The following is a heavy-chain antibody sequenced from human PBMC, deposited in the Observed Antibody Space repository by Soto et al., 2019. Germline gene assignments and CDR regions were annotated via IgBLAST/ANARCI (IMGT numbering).Heavy chain of an antibody. CDR2: IIPIFGTA. Sequence: QVQLVQSGAEVKKPGSSVKVSCKASGGTFSSYAISWVRQAPGQGLEWMGEIIPIFGTANYAQKFQGRVAITAAESTSTAYMELSSLRSEVTAVYYCARDRGPSSGYYPYWFDPWGQGTLVTVSS. D-gene: IGHD3-22*01. V-gene: IGHV1-69*12. CDR1: GGTFSSYA. J-gene: IGHJ5*02. CDR3: ARDRGPSSGYYPYWFDP.